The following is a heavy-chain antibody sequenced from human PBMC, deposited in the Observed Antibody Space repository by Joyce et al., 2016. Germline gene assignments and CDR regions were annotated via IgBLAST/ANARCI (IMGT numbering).Heavy chain of an antibody. CDR3: TRERYFHFDY. J-gene: IGHJ4*02. CDR1: GFPLGDYS. CDR2: IRSKNFGGTT. Sequence: EVLLEESGGTLVKPGRSLSLSCSASGFPLGDYSMTWFRQARGKGLEWVGFIRSKNFGGTTEYAASVEGRFNISRDDSKSTVYLHMNSLKTEDTAVYYCTRERYFHFDYWGQGTLVTVSS. V-gene: IGHV3-49*05. D-gene: IGHD2-21*01.